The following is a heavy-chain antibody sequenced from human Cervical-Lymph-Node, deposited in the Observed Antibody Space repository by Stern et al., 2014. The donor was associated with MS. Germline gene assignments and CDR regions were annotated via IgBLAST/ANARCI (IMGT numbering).Heavy chain of an antibody. Sequence: VQLVESGAEVKKPGASVKVSCKASGYTFTSYYMHWVRQAPGQGLEWMGIINPSGGSTSYAQKFQGRVTMTRDTSTSTVYMELRSLRSEDTAVYYCARAYSGYGKFDYWGQGTLVTVSS. CDR3: ARAYSGYGKFDY. CDR1: GYTFTSYY. V-gene: IGHV1-46*01. J-gene: IGHJ4*02. D-gene: IGHD5-12*01. CDR2: INPSGGST.